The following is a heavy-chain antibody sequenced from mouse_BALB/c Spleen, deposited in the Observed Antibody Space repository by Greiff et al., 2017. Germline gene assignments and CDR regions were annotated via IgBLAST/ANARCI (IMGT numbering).Heavy chain of an antibody. V-gene: IGHV2-6-7*01. CDR1: GFTFSDFY. D-gene: IGHD1-1*01. Sequence: VKLMESGGGLVQPGGSLRLSCATSGFTFSDFYMEWVRQPPGKGLEWLGMIWGDGSTDYNSALKSRLSISKDNSKSQVFLKMNSLQTDDTARYYCARDYGSSYGGYWYFDVWGAGTTVTVSS. CDR2: IWGDGST. J-gene: IGHJ1*01. CDR3: ARDYGSSYGGYWYFDV.